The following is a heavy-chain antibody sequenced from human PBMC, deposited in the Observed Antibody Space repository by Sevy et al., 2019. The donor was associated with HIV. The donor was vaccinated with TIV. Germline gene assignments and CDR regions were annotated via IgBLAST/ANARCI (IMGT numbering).Heavy chain of an antibody. J-gene: IGHJ4*02. Sequence: GGSLRLSCTASGFTFGDYCMSWVRQAPGKGLEWVAFLKSDVYGGTVDHAAAVRGRFVISRDDSKTIAYLQMNDVKTEDTGVYYCTRWKAAQSIFDYWGQGALVTVSS. D-gene: IGHD6-13*01. CDR1: GFTFGDYC. V-gene: IGHV3-49*04. CDR3: TRWKAAQSIFDY. CDR2: LKSDVYGGTV.